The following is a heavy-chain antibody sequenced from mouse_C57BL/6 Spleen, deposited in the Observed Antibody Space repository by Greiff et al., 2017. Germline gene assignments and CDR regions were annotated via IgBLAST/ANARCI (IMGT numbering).Heavy chain of an antibody. CDR1: GYTFTSYW. D-gene: IGHD1-1*01. Sequence: QVQLQQPGAELVRPGTSVKLSCKASGYTFTSYWMHWVKQRPGQGLEWIGVIDPSDSYTNYNQNFKGKATLTVDTSSSTAYMQLSSLTSEDSAVYYWARTFTTVVAEYFDVWGTGTTVTVSS. J-gene: IGHJ1*03. CDR2: IDPSDSYT. CDR3: ARTFTTVVAEYFDV. V-gene: IGHV1-59*01.